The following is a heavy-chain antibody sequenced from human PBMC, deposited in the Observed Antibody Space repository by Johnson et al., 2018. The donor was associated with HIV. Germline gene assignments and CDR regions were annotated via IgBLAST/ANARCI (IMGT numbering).Heavy chain of an antibody. J-gene: IGHJ3*02. Sequence: QVQLVESGGGVVQPERSLRLSCAASEFSFSTYAMRWVRQAPGKGLEGVAVISDDGTNTDYADAVKGRFTISRDNSKHTLYLQMNSLRAEDTAVYYCAKGATYYYGSGSYYTGSAFDIWGQGTMVTVSS. CDR1: EFSFSTYA. CDR3: AKGATYYYGSGSYYTGSAFDI. D-gene: IGHD3-10*01. V-gene: IGHV3-30-3*01. CDR2: ISDDGTNT.